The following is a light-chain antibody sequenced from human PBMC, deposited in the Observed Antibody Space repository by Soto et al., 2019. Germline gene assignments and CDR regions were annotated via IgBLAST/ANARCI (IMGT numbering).Light chain of an antibody. Sequence: QSALTQPASVSGSPGQSITISCIGTISDVGGYDYVSWYQQHPGKAPKLMIYDVSNRPSGVSNRFSGSKSGHTASLTISGLQAEDEADYYCSSYTTSCNDVFGTGTKLTVL. J-gene: IGLJ1*01. CDR3: SSYTTSCNDV. CDR1: ISDVGGYDY. CDR2: DVS. V-gene: IGLV2-14*01.